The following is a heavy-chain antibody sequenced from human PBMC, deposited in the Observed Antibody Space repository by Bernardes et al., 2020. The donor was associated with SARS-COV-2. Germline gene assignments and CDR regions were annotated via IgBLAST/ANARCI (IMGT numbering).Heavy chain of an antibody. J-gene: IGHJ3*02. Sequence: GSLRLSCAASGFTFDDYAMNWVRQAPGKGLEWVSVISGNGYTTYYTDSLKGRFTISRDNSKNSLYLQMNSLRTEDTALYYCAKDIAPSLVGTTGNNAFDIWGQGTMVTVSS. CDR1: GFTFDDYA. V-gene: IGHV3-43*02. CDR2: ISGNGYTT. D-gene: IGHD2-21*02. CDR3: AKDIAPSLVGTTGNNAFDI.